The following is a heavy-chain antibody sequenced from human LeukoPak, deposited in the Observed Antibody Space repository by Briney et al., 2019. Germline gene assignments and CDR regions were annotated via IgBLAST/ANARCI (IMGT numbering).Heavy chain of an antibody. D-gene: IGHD3-22*01. V-gene: IGHV3-30-3*01. CDR3: ARDWTDSSGHLRNN. J-gene: IGHJ4*02. CDR2: ISYHGTNK. CDR1: GFTFSRYA. Sequence: GKSLRLSCAASGFTFSRYATHWVRQAPGKGLEWVAVISYHGTNKYYADSVKGRLTISRDNSKSTLYLQMNSLRTEDTAIYYCARDWTDSSGHLRNNWGQGTLVTVSS.